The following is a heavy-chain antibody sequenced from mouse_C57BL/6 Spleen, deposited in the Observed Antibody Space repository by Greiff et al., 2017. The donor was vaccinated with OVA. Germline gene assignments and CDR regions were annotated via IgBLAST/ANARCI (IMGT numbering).Heavy chain of an antibody. D-gene: IGHD2-12*01. CDR2: IDPENGDT. J-gene: IGHJ3*01. CDR1: GFNIKDDY. CDR3: TLRQRFAY. Sequence: EVQRVESGAELVRPGASVKLSCTASGFNIKDDYMHWVKQRPEQGLEWIGWIDPENGDTEYASKFQGKATITADTSSNTAYLQLSSLTSEDTAVYYCTLRQRFAYWGQGTLVTVSA. V-gene: IGHV14-4*01.